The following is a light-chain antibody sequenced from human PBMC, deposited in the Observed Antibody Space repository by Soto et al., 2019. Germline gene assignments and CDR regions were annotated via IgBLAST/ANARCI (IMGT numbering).Light chain of an antibody. Sequence: EIVLTQSPGTLSLSPGERATLSCRASQSVNSDYLAWFQQKPGQAPRLLIYGASNRATGIPDRFSGSGSGTDFTLTISRLEPEDFAVYYCQQYGSSGTFGPGTKVDIK. V-gene: IGKV3-20*01. J-gene: IGKJ1*01. CDR2: GAS. CDR3: QQYGSSGT. CDR1: QSVNSDY.